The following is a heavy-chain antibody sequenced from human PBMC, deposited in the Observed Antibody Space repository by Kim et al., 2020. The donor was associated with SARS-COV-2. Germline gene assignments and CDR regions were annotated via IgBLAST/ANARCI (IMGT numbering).Heavy chain of an antibody. Sequence: GGSLRLSCAASGFTFSSYAMTWVRQAPGKGLEWVSAISGSGGSTYYADSEKGRFTISRDNSKNTLYLQMNSLRAEDTAVYYCAKDQVQEQQLVGPFDYWGQGTLVTVSS. V-gene: IGHV3-23*01. D-gene: IGHD6-13*01. CDR1: GFTFSSYA. J-gene: IGHJ4*02. CDR2: ISGSGGST. CDR3: AKDQVQEQQLVGPFDY.